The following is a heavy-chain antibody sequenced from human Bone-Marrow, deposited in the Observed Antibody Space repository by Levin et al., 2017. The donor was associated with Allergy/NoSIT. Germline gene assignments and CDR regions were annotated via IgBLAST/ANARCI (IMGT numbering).Heavy chain of an antibody. CDR3: ARHEGSFAVLHGVLDY. V-gene: IGHV4-39*01. D-gene: IGHD2-21*01. Sequence: SQTLSLTCPVSGASISSSSYYWVWIRQPPGKGLEWVGSIYYTGSTNYNPSLKSRVTLSVDTSKNQFSLKLSSVTAADTAVYYCARHEGSFAVLHGVLDYWGQGLLVTVAS. J-gene: IGHJ4*02. CDR1: GASISSSSYY. CDR2: IYYTGST.